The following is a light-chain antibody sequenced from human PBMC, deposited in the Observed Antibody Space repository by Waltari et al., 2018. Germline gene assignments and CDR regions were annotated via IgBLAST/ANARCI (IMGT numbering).Light chain of an antibody. V-gene: IGLV2-23*02. CDR1: RRAVGAYHL. CDR3: CSYAGTSTMV. CDR2: EVT. J-gene: IGLJ3*02. Sequence: QSALTQPASLSGSPGMSITISCNGTRRAVGAYHLAAWYQQHPGKAPKLIICEVTKRPSGISDRFSGSKSDNTATLTISGLQAEDEADYFCCSYAGTSTMVFGGGTKLTVL.